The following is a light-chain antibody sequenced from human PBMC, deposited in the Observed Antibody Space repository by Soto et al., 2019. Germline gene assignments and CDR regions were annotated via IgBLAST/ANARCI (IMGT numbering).Light chain of an antibody. CDR3: QQYNSLWT. Sequence: DIQMTQSPSTLSASVGDRVTITCRASQSISSWLAWYQQKTGKAPMLLIYKASVLESGVPSRFSGSGSGTEFTLTIRSLQPDDFATYFCQQYNSLWTFGQGTKVEIK. J-gene: IGKJ1*01. CDR1: QSISSW. V-gene: IGKV1-5*03. CDR2: KAS.